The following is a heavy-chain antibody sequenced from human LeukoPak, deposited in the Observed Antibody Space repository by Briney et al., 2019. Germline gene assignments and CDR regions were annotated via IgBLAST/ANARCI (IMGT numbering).Heavy chain of an antibody. CDR3: ARGQGDFIAADSEFDP. D-gene: IGHD6-13*01. J-gene: IGHJ5*02. Sequence: ASVKVSCKASGYTFTGYYMHWVRQAPGQGLEWMGWTNPNSGGTNYAQKFQGRVTMTRDTSISTAYMELSRLRSDDTAVYYCARGQGDFIAADSEFDPWGQGTLVTVSS. CDR1: GYTFTGYY. V-gene: IGHV1-2*02. CDR2: TNPNSGGT.